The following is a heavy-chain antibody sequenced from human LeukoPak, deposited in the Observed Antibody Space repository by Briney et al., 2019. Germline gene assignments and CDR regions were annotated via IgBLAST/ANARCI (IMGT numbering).Heavy chain of an antibody. CDR1: KFNFSDYG. D-gene: IGHD4-17*01. Sequence: GGSLRLSCGDSKFNFSDYGMHWVRQAPGKGLEWLAHISYDGRTKFYADLLKGRFTISRDNAKNSLYLQMNSLRAEDTAVYYCARAQGPKVNFLTTKYYYYMDVWGKGTTVTISS. J-gene: IGHJ6*03. V-gene: IGHV3-30*03. CDR3: ARAQGPKVNFLTTKYYYYMDV. CDR2: ISYDGRTK.